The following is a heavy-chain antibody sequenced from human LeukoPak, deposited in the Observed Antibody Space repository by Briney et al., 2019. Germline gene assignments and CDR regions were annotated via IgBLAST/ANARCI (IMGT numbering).Heavy chain of an antibody. D-gene: IGHD1-26*01. CDR3: ATVGATPVNPDAFDI. V-gene: IGHV3-23*01. J-gene: IGHJ3*02. CDR2: ISGSGGST. CDR1: GFTFSSYA. Sequence: GGSLRLSCAASGFTFSSYAMSRVRQAPGKGLEWVSAISGSGGSTYYADSVKGRFTISRDNSKNTLYLQMNSLRAEDTAVYYCATVGATPVNPDAFDIWGQGTMVTVSS.